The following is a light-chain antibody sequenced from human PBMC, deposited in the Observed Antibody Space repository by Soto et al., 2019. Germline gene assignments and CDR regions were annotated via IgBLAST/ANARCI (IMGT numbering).Light chain of an antibody. CDR1: QSISSD. V-gene: IGKV1-39*01. J-gene: IGKJ2*01. Sequence: DIQMTQSPSSLSASVGDRVTITCRASQSISSDLNFYQQKPGKAPKLLIYAASNLQSGVPSRFSGSGSGIDFTLTISSLQPEDFATYYCQQSYSIPVTFGQGTKLEIK. CDR2: AAS. CDR3: QQSYSIPVT.